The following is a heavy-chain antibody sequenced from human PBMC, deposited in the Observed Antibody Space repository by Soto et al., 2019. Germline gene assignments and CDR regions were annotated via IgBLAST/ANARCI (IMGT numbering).Heavy chain of an antibody. CDR3: TREVNPFHYGMDV. J-gene: IGHJ6*02. V-gene: IGHV3-7*01. Sequence: GSLRLSCVDSGFTVIANCIICYSKSPGKGLEWVANINQDGSEEYYVDSVKGRFTISRDNSKNSLYLQMNSLRAEDTAAYYCTREVNPFHYGMDVWGQGTTVTVSS. CDR1: GFTVIANC. CDR2: INQDGSEE. D-gene: IGHD2-21*01.